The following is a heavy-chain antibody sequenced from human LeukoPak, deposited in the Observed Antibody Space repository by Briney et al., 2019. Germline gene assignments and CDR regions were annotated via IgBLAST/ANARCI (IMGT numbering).Heavy chain of an antibody. V-gene: IGHV3-7*01. Sequence: GGSLRLSCAASGFTFSSYWMSWVRQAPGKGLEWVANIKQDGSEKYYVDSVKGRFTISRDNAKNSLYLQMNSLRAEDTAVYYCARPPTITIFGVDTYYFDYWGQGTLVTVSS. J-gene: IGHJ4*02. CDR1: GFTFSSYW. CDR3: ARPPTITIFGVDTYYFDY. D-gene: IGHD3-3*01. CDR2: IKQDGSEK.